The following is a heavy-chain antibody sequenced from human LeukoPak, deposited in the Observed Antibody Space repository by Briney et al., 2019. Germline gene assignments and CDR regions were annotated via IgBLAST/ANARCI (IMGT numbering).Heavy chain of an antibody. CDR2: INHSGST. D-gene: IGHD5-12*01. CDR3: ARGIVRGYSGGVGY. CDR1: GGSISSSSYY. V-gene: IGHV4-39*07. Sequence: PSETLSLTCTVSGGSISSSSYYWGWIRQPPGKGLEWIGEINHSGSTNYNPSLKSRVTISVDTSKNQFSLKLSSVTAADTAVYYCARGIVRGYSGGVGYWGQGTLVTVSS. J-gene: IGHJ4*02.